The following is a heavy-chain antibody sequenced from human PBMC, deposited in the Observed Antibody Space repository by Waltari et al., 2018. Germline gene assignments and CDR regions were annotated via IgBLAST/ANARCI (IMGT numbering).Heavy chain of an antibody. CDR1: GFTFSSYA. CDR2: ISGSGGST. Sequence: EVQLVESGGGLVQPGGSLRLSCAASGFTFSSYAMSWVRQAPGKGLEWVSAISGSGGSTNYADSVKGRFTISRDNSKNTLYLQMNSLRAEDTAVYYCAKFPKEIYYDSSGYYFGYWGQGTLVTVSS. D-gene: IGHD3-22*01. V-gene: IGHV3-23*04. CDR3: AKFPKEIYYDSSGYYFGY. J-gene: IGHJ4*02.